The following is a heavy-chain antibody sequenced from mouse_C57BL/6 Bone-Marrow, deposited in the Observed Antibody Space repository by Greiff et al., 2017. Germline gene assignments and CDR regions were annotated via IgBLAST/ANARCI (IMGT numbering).Heavy chain of an antibody. J-gene: IGHJ3*01. CDR2: ISSGSSTI. D-gene: IGHD4-1*01. CDR3: ARHNWAGFAY. Sequence: DVKLVESGGGLVKPGGSLKLSCAASGFTFSDYGMHWVRQAPEQGLEWVAYISSGSSTIYYADTVKGRFTISSDNAKNTLFLQMTSLRSEDTAMYYCARHNWAGFAYWGQGTLVTVSA. V-gene: IGHV5-17*01. CDR1: GFTFSDYG.